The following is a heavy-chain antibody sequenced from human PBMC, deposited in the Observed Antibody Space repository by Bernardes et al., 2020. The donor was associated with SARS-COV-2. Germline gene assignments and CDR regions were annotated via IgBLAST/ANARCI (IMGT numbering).Heavy chain of an antibody. CDR1: GVTLSSSA. J-gene: IGHJ6*02. CDR3: AKFIQGASGTYGMDV. V-gene: IGHV3-23*01. Sequence: GGSLRLSCTVSGVTLSSSAMTWVRQAPGKGLEWVSSIGSAGGATYYADSVRGRFTISRDNFNSIMYLEMTSLGAGDTAVYYCAKFIQGASGTYGMDVWGQGTTVAVSS. D-gene: IGHD5-12*01. CDR2: IGSAGGAT.